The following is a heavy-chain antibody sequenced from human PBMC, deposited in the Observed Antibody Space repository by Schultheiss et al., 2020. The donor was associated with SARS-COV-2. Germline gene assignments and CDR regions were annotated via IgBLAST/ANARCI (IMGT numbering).Heavy chain of an antibody. CDR1: GYTLTELS. Sequence: GESLKISCKVSGYTLTELSMHWVRQAPGKGLEWMGGFDPEDGETIYAQKFQGRVTMTRDTSTSTVYMELSSLRSEDTAVYYCAAGNREMIWGQGTMVTVSS. V-gene: IGHV1-24*01. CDR3: AAGNREMI. CDR2: FDPEDGET. J-gene: IGHJ3*02. D-gene: IGHD1-14*01.